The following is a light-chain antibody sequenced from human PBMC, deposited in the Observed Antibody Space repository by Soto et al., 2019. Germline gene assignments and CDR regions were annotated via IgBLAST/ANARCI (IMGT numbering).Light chain of an antibody. CDR1: SSDVGGYNH. CDR2: ELS. J-gene: IGLJ1*01. CDR3: SSYTSSSTLLYV. Sequence: QSVLTQPASVSGSPGQSITISCTGTSSDVGGYNHVSWYQQYPGKAPKVLIYELSNRPSGISNRFSGSKSGNTASLTISGLQAEDEADYYCSSYTSSSTLLYVFGTGTKLTVL. V-gene: IGLV2-14*01.